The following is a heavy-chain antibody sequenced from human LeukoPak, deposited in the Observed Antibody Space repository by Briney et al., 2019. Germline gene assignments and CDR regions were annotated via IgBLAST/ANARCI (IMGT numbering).Heavy chain of an antibody. D-gene: IGHD3-16*01. Sequence: GASVKVSCKASGGTFTSYAISWVRQAPGQGVEWRGGIIPIFGIANYAKKFQGRGTITTDKETSTAYMDLISLRSEATAVYYCARGMITSLQPAFDYWGQGTLVTVSS. CDR3: ARGMITSLQPAFDY. J-gene: IGHJ4*02. CDR2: IIPIFGIA. CDR1: GGTFTSYA. V-gene: IGHV1-69*10.